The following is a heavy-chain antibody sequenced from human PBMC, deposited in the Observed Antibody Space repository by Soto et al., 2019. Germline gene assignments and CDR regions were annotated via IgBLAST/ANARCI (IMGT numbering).Heavy chain of an antibody. CDR1: GFTFSDYH. V-gene: IGHV3-72*01. CDR2: SAGKLHGHTT. CDR3: VSCPPGY. J-gene: IGHJ4*02. Sequence: EVQLVESGGGLVQPGGSLRLSCAASGFTFSDYHMDWVRQAPGQGLEWVGRSAGKLHGHTTTYAASVKGRFTISRDDSKDSLYMHMESLKTEDTAVYYCVSCPPGYWGQGALVTVSS.